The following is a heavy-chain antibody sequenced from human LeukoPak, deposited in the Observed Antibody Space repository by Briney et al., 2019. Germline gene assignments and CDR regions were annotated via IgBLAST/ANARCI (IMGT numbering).Heavy chain of an antibody. CDR1: GDSLSTNSAA. CDR2: TYYRSKLYI. V-gene: IGHV6-1*01. Sequence: SQTLSLTCAISGDSLSTNSAAWNWIRQSPSRGLEWLGRTYYRSKLYIEYAVSVKSLITINPDTSKNQFSLQLNSVTPEDTAVYYCTRDRGYCRGGSCYSIYYGMDVWGQGTTVIVSS. D-gene: IGHD2-15*01. CDR3: TRDRGYCRGGSCYSIYYGMDV. J-gene: IGHJ6*02.